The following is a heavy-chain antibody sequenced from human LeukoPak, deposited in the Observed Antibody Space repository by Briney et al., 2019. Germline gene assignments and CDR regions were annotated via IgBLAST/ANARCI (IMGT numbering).Heavy chain of an antibody. Sequence: PGGSLRLSCAASGFTFSSYWMHWVRQVPGKGLVWVSRIKSDGSGTSYADSVKGRVTISRDDGKNTLYLHMNSLRDDDTAVYYCATDQRYAFDYWGQGILVTVSS. CDR3: ATDQRYAFDY. J-gene: IGHJ4*02. CDR1: GFTFSSYW. D-gene: IGHD3-9*01. V-gene: IGHV3-74*01. CDR2: IKSDGSGT.